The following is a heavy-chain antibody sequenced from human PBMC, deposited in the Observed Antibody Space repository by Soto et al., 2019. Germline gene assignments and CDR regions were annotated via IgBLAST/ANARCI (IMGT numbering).Heavy chain of an antibody. CDR3: VRDGGQ. V-gene: IGHV3-74*03. Sequence: EVQLVESGGGLGQPGGSLRLSCAASGFSFSSSWMHWVRQAPGKGLVWVSRINSDASTTTYADSVKGRFTISRDNAKNTLYVQMNRMRADDTAVYYCVRDGGQWGHGTLVTVSS. J-gene: IGHJ4*01. CDR2: INSDASTT. CDR1: GFSFSSSW. D-gene: IGHD3-16*01.